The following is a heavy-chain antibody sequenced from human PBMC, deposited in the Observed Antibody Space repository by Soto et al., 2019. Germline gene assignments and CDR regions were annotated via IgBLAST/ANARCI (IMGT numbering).Heavy chain of an antibody. J-gene: IGHJ6*02. Sequence: QVQLVQSGAEVKKPGASVKVSCKASGYTFTSYGISWVRQAPGQGLEGMGWISDYNGNTNYAQKLQGRVTMTTVTATSKAYMELRSLRSDDTAVYLCARAPGTTFYYYGMDVRGQGTTVTVSS. D-gene: IGHD1-7*01. V-gene: IGHV1-18*04. CDR3: ARAPGTTFYYYGMDV. CDR2: ISDYNGNT. CDR1: GYTFTSYG.